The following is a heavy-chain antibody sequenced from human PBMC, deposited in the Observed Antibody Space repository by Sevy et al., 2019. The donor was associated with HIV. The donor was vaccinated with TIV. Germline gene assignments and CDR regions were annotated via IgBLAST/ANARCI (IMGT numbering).Heavy chain of an antibody. J-gene: IGHJ4*02. CDR3: ARWRPLSVFDSSGYFFDS. V-gene: IGHV4-34*10. CDR1: GASFRNFY. D-gene: IGHD3-22*01. CDR2: IHHSGST. Sequence: SETLSLTCAVYGASFRNFYWSWIRQSPGKGLEWIGEIHHSGSTNFNPSLESQVTMSEDKSKSQFCLNLRSVTAVDTAVYYGARWRPLSVFDSSGYFFDSWGQGTLVTVSS.